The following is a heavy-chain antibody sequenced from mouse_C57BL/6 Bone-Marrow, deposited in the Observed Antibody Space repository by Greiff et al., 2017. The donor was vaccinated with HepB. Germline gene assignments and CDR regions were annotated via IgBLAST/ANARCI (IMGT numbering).Heavy chain of an antibody. D-gene: IGHD4-1*01. CDR3: ARGGTGTWGFAY. CDR1: GYSITSGYY. Sequence: EVKLVESGPGLVKPSQSLSLTCSVTGYSITSGYYWNWIRQFPGNKLEWMGYISYDGSNNYNPSLKNRISITRDTSKNQFFLKLNSVTTEDTATYYCARGGTGTWGFAYWGQGTLVTVSA. J-gene: IGHJ3*01. V-gene: IGHV3-6*01. CDR2: ISYDGSN.